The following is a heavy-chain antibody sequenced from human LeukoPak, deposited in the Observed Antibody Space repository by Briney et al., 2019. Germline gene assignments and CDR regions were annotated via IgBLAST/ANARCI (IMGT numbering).Heavy chain of an antibody. J-gene: IGHJ4*02. CDR2: ISSSSSYI. V-gene: IGHV3-21*01. CDR3: ARERGLAWCHY. D-gene: IGHD3/OR15-3a*01. CDR1: GFTFSNYA. Sequence: SGGSLRLSCAASGFTFSNYAMNWVREAPGKGLEWVSSISSSSSYIYYTDSVKGRFTISRDNAKNSLYLQMNSLRAEDMAVYYCARERGLAWCHYWGQGTLLTVSS.